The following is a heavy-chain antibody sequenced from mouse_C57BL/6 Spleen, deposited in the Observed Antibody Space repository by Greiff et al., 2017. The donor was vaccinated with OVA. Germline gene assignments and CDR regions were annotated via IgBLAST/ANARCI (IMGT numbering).Heavy chain of an antibody. Sequence: QVPLKESGAELARPGASVKLSCKASGYTFTSYGISWVKQRTGQGLEWIGEIYPRRGITYSNEKFKGKATLTADKSSSTAYMELRSLTSYDAAVYFCAREGTYDYDYAMDYWGQGTSVTVSS. D-gene: IGHD2-4*01. V-gene: IGHV1-81*01. J-gene: IGHJ4*01. CDR1: GYTFTSYG. CDR3: AREGTYDYDYAMDY. CDR2: IYPRRGIT.